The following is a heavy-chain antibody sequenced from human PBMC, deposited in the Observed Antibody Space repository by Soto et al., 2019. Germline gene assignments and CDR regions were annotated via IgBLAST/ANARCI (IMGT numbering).Heavy chain of an antibody. V-gene: IGHV3-23*01. J-gene: IGHJ4*02. Sequence: PGGSLRLSCAASGYTFSSYPMSWALQAPGKGLEWVSAISGSGGSTYYADSAKGRFTISRDNSKNTLYLQMNSLRAEDTAVYYCAKAGWASHRSTWYFDFSCQ. D-gene: IGHD6-19*01. CDR2: ISGSGGST. CDR1: GYTFSSYP. CDR3: AKAGWASHRSTWYFDF.